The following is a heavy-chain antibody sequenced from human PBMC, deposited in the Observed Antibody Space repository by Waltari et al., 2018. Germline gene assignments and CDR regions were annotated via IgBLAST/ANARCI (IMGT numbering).Heavy chain of an antibody. Sequence: QLQLQESGPGLVKPSETLSITCTVSGGSISSSSYYWGWLRQHPGKGLEWIGSIYYSGSTYYNPSLKSRVTISVDTSKNQFSLKLSSVTAADTAVYYCARDGYYDILTGYYILRYGMDVWGQGTTVTVSS. CDR3: ARDGYYDILTGYYILRYGMDV. V-gene: IGHV4-39*02. D-gene: IGHD3-9*01. CDR1: GGSISSSSYY. CDR2: IYYSGST. J-gene: IGHJ6*02.